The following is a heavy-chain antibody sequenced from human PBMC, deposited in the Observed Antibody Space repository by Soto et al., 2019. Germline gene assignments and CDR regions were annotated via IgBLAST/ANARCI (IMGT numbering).Heavy chain of an antibody. CDR3: ARGLITGSHYSGGWYYFDS. J-gene: IGHJ4*02. V-gene: IGHV4-59*12. D-gene: IGHD6-19*01. Sequence: SETLSLTCTVSGGSISTYYWSWIRQPPGKGLEWIGFIDYSGSTNYNPSLKSRVTISVDTSNSQFSLELSSVTAADTAVYYCARGLITGSHYSGGWYYFDSWGQGTQVTVSS. CDR2: IDYSGST. CDR1: GGSISTYY.